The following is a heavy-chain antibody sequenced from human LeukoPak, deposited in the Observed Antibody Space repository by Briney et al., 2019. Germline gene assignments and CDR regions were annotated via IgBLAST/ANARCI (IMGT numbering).Heavy chain of an antibody. Sequence: GGSLRLSCAASGFTFRSYAMSWVRQAPGQGLEWVSATSGSGGSIYYADSVKGRFTISRDNSKNTLYLQMNSLRAEDTAVYYCAKVYSSGWYDFDYWGQGTLVTVSS. CDR3: AKVYSSGWYDFDY. CDR2: TSGSGGSI. J-gene: IGHJ4*02. D-gene: IGHD6-19*01. V-gene: IGHV3-23*01. CDR1: GFTFRSYA.